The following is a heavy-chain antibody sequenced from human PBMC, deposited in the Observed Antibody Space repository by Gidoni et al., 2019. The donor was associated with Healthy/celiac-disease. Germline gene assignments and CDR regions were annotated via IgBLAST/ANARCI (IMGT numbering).Heavy chain of an antibody. D-gene: IGHD6-13*01. V-gene: IGHV1-3*01. CDR1: GCTFTSYV. CDR2: IHAGNGNT. Sequence: QVQLVQAGAEVRKPGASVKASCKGSGCTFTSYVMHWVRQAPGQGLEWVGWIHAGNGNTKYSQKCQDRVTITRYTSASTAYMKLSSLRSEDAAVYYCARAPYTSSSWDYWGQGTLVTVSS. CDR3: ARAPYTSSSWDY. J-gene: IGHJ4*02.